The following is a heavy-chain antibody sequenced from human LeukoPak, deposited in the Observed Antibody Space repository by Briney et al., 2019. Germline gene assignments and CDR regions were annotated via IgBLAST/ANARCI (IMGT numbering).Heavy chain of an antibody. CDR1: GYSFTSYW. J-gene: IGHJ2*01. D-gene: IGHD3-10*01. CDR3: ARRMKVTMVRGGYWYFDL. V-gene: IGHV5-51*01. Sequence: GESLKISCKGSGYSFTSYWIGWVRQMPGKGLEWMGIIYPGDSDTRYSPSFQGQVTISADKSISTAYLQWSSLKAPDTAMYYCARRMKVTMVRGGYWYFDLWGRGTLVTVSS. CDR2: IYPGDSDT.